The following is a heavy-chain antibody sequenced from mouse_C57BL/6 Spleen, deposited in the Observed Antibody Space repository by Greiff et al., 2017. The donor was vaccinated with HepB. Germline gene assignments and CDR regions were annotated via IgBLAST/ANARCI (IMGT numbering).Heavy chain of an antibody. V-gene: IGHV5-12*01. Sequence: EVKLVESGGGLVQPGGSLKLSCAASGFTFSDYYMYWVRQTPEKRLEWVAYISNGGGSTYYPDTVKGRFTISRDNAKNTLYLQMSGLKSEDTAMYYCARQDYDGYDFDYWGQGTTLTVSS. J-gene: IGHJ2*01. CDR2: ISNGGGST. CDR3: ARQDYDGYDFDY. D-gene: IGHD2-3*01. CDR1: GFTFSDYY.